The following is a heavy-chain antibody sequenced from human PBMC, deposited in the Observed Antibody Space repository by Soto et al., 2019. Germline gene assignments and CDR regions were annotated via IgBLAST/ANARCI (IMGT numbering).Heavy chain of an antibody. D-gene: IGHD3-3*01. V-gene: IGHV3-15*01. CDR2: IKSKTDGGTT. CDR1: GGTFSSYAW. CDR3: TTDRFSVSPD. J-gene: IGHJ4*02. Sequence: SCKASGGTFSSYAWMNWVRQAPGKGLEWVGRIKSKTDGGTTDYAAPVKGRFTISRDDSKTTLYLQMNSLKSEDTAVYYCTTDRFSVSPDWGLGTLVTVSS.